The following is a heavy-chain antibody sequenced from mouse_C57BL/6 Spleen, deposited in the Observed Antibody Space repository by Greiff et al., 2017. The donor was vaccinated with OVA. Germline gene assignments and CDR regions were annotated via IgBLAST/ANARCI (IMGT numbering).Heavy chain of an antibody. V-gene: IGHV5-17*01. CDR1: GFTFSDYG. CDR2: ISSGSSTI. CDR3: ARKDYYGSSGYFDY. D-gene: IGHD1-1*01. Sequence: EVMLVESGGGLVKPGGSLKLSCAASGFTFSDYGMHWVRQAPEKGLEWVAYISSGSSTIYYADTVKGRFTISRDNAKNTLFLQMTSLRSEDTAMYYCARKDYYGSSGYFDYWGQGTTLTVSS. J-gene: IGHJ2*01.